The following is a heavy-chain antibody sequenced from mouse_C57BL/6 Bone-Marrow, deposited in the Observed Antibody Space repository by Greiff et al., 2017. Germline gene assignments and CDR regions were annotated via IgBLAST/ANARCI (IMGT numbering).Heavy chain of an antibody. CDR2: IYPGDGDT. J-gene: IGHJ3*01. CDR3: ARGRLRRRFAY. CDR1: GYAFSSYW. V-gene: IGHV1-80*01. Sequence: VQLQQSGAELVKPGASVKISCTASGYAFSSYWMNWVQQMPGKGLEWIGQIYPGDGDTNYNGKFKGKSTLTADKSSSTAYLQLSSLTSEDSAVYFCARGRLRRRFAYWGQGTLVTVSA. D-gene: IGHD2-4*01.